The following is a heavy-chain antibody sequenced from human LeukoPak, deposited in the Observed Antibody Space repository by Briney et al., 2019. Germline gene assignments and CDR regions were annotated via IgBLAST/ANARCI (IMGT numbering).Heavy chain of an antibody. CDR3: ARGAPPGIAVAVTNWFDP. V-gene: IGHV6-1*01. CDR1: GDSVSCNSAA. CDR2: TYYRSKWYN. Sequence: SQTLSLTCAISGDSVSCNSAAWNWIRQSPSRALEWLGSTYYRSKWYNDYAVSVKSRITINPDTSKNQFSLQLNSVTPEDTAVYYCARGAPPGIAVAVTNWFDPWGQGTLVTVSS. J-gene: IGHJ5*02. D-gene: IGHD6-19*01.